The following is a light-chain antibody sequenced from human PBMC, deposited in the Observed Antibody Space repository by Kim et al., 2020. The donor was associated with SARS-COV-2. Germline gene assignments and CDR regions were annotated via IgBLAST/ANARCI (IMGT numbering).Light chain of an antibody. CDR3: QQSYNTPYT. J-gene: IGKJ2*01. Sequence: DIQMTQSPSSLSASVGDRVTITCRASQTINTYLNWYQHKSGQAPKLLIYTASSLQSEVPSRFSGSGSGTDFTLTISSLQPEDFATYYCQQSYNTPYTFGQGTKLEIK. CDR2: TAS. CDR1: QTINTY. V-gene: IGKV1-39*01.